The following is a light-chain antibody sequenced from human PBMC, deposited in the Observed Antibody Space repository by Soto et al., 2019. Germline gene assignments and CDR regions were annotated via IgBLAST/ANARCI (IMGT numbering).Light chain of an antibody. Sequence: DLQMTQSPSTLSASVGDRVTITCRASQSISSWLAWYQQKPGKAHKLLIYKASTLKSGVQSRFSGSGSGTEFTLTIRSLQPDDFATYYCKHYNSYSEAFGQGTKVDIK. J-gene: IGKJ1*01. CDR3: KHYNSYSEA. CDR2: KAS. V-gene: IGKV1-5*03. CDR1: QSISSW.